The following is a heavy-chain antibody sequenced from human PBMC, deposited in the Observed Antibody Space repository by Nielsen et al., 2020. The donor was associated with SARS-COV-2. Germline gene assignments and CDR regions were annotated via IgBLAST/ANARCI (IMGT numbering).Heavy chain of an antibody. V-gene: IGHV4-4*02. CDR2: VYHSGAT. CDR1: GGSVNTHAW. D-gene: IGHD3-22*01. CDR3: AQKGHSSGLPDY. Sequence: GSLRLSCAVFGGSVNTHAWWCWVRPAPGKGLEWIGEVYHSGATNYNPSLRSRVTLSVDTSKNQFSLKLRSVTAADTAVYYCAQKGHSSGLPDYWGQGILVIVSS. J-gene: IGHJ4*02.